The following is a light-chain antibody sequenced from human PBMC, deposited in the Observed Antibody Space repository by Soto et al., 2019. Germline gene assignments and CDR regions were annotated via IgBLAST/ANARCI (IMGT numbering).Light chain of an antibody. Sequence: ETVLTQSPATLSVSPVGRATLCCMASQSVGSNLAWYQQKPGQAPRLLIYAASTRATGVSARFSGSGSGTEFTLTISSLQSEDFTIYYCQYYNNWLATFGGGTKVDIK. CDR1: QSVGSN. J-gene: IGKJ4*01. CDR2: AAS. CDR3: QYYNNWLAT. V-gene: IGKV3-15*01.